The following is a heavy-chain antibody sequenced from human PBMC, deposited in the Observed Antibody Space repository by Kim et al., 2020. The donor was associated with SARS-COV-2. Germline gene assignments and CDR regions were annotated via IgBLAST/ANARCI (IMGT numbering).Heavy chain of an antibody. D-gene: IGHD1-1*01. J-gene: IGHJ4*02. CDR3: ARDWTFDY. V-gene: IGHV1-3*01. Sequence: NRKYSQKLQGRVTITRDTSASTAYMELSSLRSEDTAVYYCARDWTFDYWGQGTLVTVSS. CDR2: NR.